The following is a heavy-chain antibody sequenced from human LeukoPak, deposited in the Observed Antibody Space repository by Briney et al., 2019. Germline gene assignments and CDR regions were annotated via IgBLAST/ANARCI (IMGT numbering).Heavy chain of an antibody. CDR3: AREDTGMAPGFDS. D-gene: IGHD5-18*01. CDR1: GGSISSSNYY. Sequence: SETLSLTRTVSGGSISSSNYYWGWFRQPSGKGLEWMGSIYYNGITYYKPSLKSRVIMSVDTSKNQFSLKLSSVTAADTAVYYCAREDTGMAPGFDSWGQGTQVTVSS. J-gene: IGHJ4*02. CDR2: IYYNGIT. V-gene: IGHV4-39*07.